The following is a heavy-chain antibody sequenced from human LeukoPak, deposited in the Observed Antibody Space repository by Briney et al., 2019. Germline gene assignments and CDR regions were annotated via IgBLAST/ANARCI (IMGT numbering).Heavy chain of an antibody. CDR2: IKEDGGEM. J-gene: IGHJ4*02. CDR1: GIRFSDYW. CDR3: ASGMIEFDY. Sequence: GGSLRLSCTVSGIRFSDYWMSWVRQAPGKGLEWVANIKEDGGEMYYVDSVKGRFIISRDNATKSVYLQMNILRVEDTAVYYCASGMIEFDYWGQGTLVTVSS. V-gene: IGHV3-7*01. D-gene: IGHD1-14*01.